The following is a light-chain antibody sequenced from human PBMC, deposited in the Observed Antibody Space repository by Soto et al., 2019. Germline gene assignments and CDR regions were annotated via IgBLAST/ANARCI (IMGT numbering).Light chain of an antibody. V-gene: IGLV2-11*01. CDR3: CSFAGRYV. CDR2: DVN. Sequence: QSVLTQPRSVSGSPGQSVTISCTGTSSDVGGNNYVSWYQQHPGKAPKLMLYDVNKRPSGVPDRFSGSKSGNTASLTISGLQAEDEADYYCCSFAGRYVFGTGTQLTVL. CDR1: SSDVGGNNY. J-gene: IGLJ7*01.